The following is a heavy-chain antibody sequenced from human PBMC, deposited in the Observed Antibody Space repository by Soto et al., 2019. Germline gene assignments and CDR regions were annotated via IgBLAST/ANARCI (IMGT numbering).Heavy chain of an antibody. CDR3: AKDHPSGYGRAFGV. V-gene: IGHV3-23*01. CDR2: VSGSGGST. CDR1: GFTFHNFA. J-gene: IGHJ3*01. D-gene: IGHD2-15*01. Sequence: PGGSLRLSCAASGFTFHNFALNWVRQAPGKGPEWVSSVSGSGGSTYYADSVKGRFTVSRDNSKNTLFLQMNSLRVEDTAMYYCAKDHPSGYGRAFGVWGQGTMVTVSS.